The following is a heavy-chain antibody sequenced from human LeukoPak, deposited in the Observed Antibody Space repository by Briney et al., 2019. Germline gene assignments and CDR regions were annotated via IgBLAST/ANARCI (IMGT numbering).Heavy chain of an antibody. J-gene: IGHJ4*02. CDR1: GFTFSSYG. D-gene: IGHD3-22*01. V-gene: IGHV3-30*18. CDR2: ISYDGNTE. Sequence: GGSLRLSCAASGFTFSSYGMHWVRQAPGKGLEWEAVISYDGNTEYYADSVKGRFTISRDNSKNTLYLQMNSLRAEDTAVYYCAKVHLTYYFDSSGYGFQDYWGQGTLVTVSS. CDR3: AKVHLTYYFDSSGYGFQDY.